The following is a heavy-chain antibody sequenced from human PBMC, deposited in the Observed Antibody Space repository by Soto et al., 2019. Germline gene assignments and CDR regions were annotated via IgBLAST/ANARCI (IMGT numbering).Heavy chain of an antibody. J-gene: IGHJ6*02. CDR3: ARGGRIVDTGIGYYYYHVMDV. CDR1: GYTFTSYY. V-gene: IGHV1-46*01. D-gene: IGHD5-18*01. Sequence: ASVKVSCKTSGYTFTSYYIHWVRQAPGQGLEWMGIFNPTGDTASYAQKLQGRVTMTRDTSTGTAYMELGSLRSEDTAVYYCARGGRIVDTGIGYYYYHVMDVWGQGTTVTVSS. CDR2: FNPTGDTA.